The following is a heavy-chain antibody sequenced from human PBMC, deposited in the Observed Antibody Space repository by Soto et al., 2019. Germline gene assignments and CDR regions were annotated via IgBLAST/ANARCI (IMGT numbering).Heavy chain of an antibody. CDR2: IIPILGIA. J-gene: IGHJ4*02. D-gene: IGHD7-27*01. CDR3: ARTGDGSLAAY. CDR1: GGTFSSYT. Sequence: QVQLVQSGAEVKKPGSSVKVSCKASGGTFSSYTISWVRQAPGQGLEWMGRIIPILGIANYAQKFQGRVTITADKATSTAYMELSSLRSEDTAVYYCARTGDGSLAAYWGQGTLVTVSS. V-gene: IGHV1-69*02.